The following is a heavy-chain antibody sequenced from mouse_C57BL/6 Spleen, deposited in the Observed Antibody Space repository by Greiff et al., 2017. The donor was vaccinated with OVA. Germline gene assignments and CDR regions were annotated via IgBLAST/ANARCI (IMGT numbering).Heavy chain of an antibody. V-gene: IGHV1-80*01. CDR2: IYPGDGDT. Sequence: VQLQQSGAELVKPGASVKISCKASGYAFSSYWMNWVKQRPGKGLEWIGQIYPGDGDTNYNGKFKGKATLTADKSSSTAYMQLSSLTSEDSAVYFCARSITTRYYAMDYWGQGTSVTVSS. D-gene: IGHD2-4*01. J-gene: IGHJ4*01. CDR3: ARSITTRYYAMDY. CDR1: GYAFSSYW.